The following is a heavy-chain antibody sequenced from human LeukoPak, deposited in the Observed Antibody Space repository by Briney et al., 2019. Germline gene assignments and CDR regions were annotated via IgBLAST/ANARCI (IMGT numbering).Heavy chain of an antibody. V-gene: IGHV3-11*04. CDR2: ISTSGSSI. CDR1: GFTFSSFG. CDR3: ARDEGQQFDY. Sequence: GGSLRLSCAASGFTFSSFGMSWVRQAPGKGLEWVSYISTSGSSIYYADSVKGRFTISRDNAKNSLYLQMNSLRADDTAVYYCARDEGQQFDYWGQGTLVTVSS. J-gene: IGHJ4*02. D-gene: IGHD6-13*01.